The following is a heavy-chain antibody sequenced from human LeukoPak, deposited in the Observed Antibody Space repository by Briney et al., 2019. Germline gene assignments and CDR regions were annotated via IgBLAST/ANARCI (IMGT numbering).Heavy chain of an antibody. V-gene: IGHV3-30*18. Sequence: GGSLRLSCAASGFTFSSYGTHWVRQAPGKGLEWVAVISSDGVNKYSADSVKGRFTISRDNSKNTLYLQMNSLRAEDTAVYYCAKGQNYYDGSGYYSTDYWGQGTPVTVSS. J-gene: IGHJ4*02. CDR2: ISSDGVNK. D-gene: IGHD3-22*01. CDR1: GFTFSSYG. CDR3: AKGQNYYDGSGYYSTDY.